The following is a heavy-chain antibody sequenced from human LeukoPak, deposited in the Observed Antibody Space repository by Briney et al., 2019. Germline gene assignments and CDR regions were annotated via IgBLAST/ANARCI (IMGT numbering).Heavy chain of an antibody. Sequence: PSETLSLTCAVYGGSFSGYYRSWIRQPPGKGLEWIGEINHSGSTNYNPSLKSRVTISVDTSKNQFSLKLSSVTAADTAVYYCARLLYYGSGSPEGYWGQGTLVTVSS. CDR1: GGSFSGYY. D-gene: IGHD3-10*01. J-gene: IGHJ4*02. CDR3: ARLLYYGSGSPEGY. CDR2: INHSGST. V-gene: IGHV4-34*01.